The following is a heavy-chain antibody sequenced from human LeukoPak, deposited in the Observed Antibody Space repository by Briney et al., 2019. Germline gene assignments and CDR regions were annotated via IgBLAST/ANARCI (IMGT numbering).Heavy chain of an antibody. Sequence: GGSLILCCAASGFTFSSYAMSWVRQAPGKRLGWVSAISGSGGSTYYAASVKGRFTISSDNSKNPLYLQMNSLRAEDPSVCDRGNPLQTSAYRGGGAFYIWGQGKMVTVSS. D-gene: IGHD2-2*01. CDR1: GFTFSSYA. CDR2: ISGSGGST. CDR3: GNPLQTSAYRGGGAFYI. V-gene: IGHV3-23*01. J-gene: IGHJ3*02.